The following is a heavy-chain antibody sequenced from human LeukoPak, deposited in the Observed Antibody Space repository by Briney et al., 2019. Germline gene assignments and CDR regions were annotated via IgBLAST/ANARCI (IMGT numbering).Heavy chain of an antibody. CDR2: IYYSGST. CDR1: GGSISSGDYY. V-gene: IGHV4-30-4*01. Sequence: SQTLSLTCTVSGGSISSGDYYWSWIRQPPGKGLEWIGYIYYSGSTYYNPSLKSRVTISVDTSKNQFSLKLSSVTAADTAVYYCARGLTYYDILTGYYMYYFDYWGQGTLVTASS. J-gene: IGHJ4*02. CDR3: ARGLTYYDILTGYYMYYFDY. D-gene: IGHD3-9*01.